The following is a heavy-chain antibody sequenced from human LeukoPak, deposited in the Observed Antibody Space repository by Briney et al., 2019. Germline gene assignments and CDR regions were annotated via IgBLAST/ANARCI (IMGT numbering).Heavy chain of an antibody. Sequence: SETLSLICTVSGGSISSHYWSWIRQPPGKGLEWIGFIYYTGSTNYNPYNPSLKSRVTISVDTSKNQFSLNVSSVTAANTAEYYCARDPCLTGKFDYGGQGTLVTVSS. CDR2: IYYTGST. CDR3: ARDPCLTGKFDY. J-gene: IGHJ4*02. V-gene: IGHV4-59*11. D-gene: IGHD1-1*01. CDR1: GGSISSHY.